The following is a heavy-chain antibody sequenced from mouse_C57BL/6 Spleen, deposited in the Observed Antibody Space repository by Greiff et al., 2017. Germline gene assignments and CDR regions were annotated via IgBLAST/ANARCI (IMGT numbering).Heavy chain of an antibody. V-gene: IGHV1-82*01. CDR3: ARSVYDYDAEGHY. CDR1: GYAFSSSW. CDR2: IYPGDGDT. J-gene: IGHJ2*01. D-gene: IGHD2-4*01. Sequence: QVQLQQSGPELVKPGASVKISCKASGYAFSSSWMNWVKQRPGKGLEWIGRIYPGDGDTNYNGKFKGKATLTADKSSSTAYMQLSSLTSEDSAVYFCARSVYDYDAEGHYWGQGTTLTVSS.